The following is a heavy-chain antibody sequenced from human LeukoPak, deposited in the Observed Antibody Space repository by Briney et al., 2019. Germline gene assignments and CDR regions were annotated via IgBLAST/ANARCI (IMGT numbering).Heavy chain of an antibody. CDR1: GFTFSSYA. V-gene: IGHV3-30*04. J-gene: IGHJ3*02. CDR2: ISYDGSNK. D-gene: IGHD1-26*01. CDR3: ARDPTSSWETAFDI. Sequence: PGRSLRLSCAASGFTFSSYAMHWVRQAPGKGLEWVAVISYDGSNKYYADSVKGRFTISRDDAKNSLYLQMNRLRAEDTAVYYCARDPTSSWETAFDIWGQGTVVTVSS.